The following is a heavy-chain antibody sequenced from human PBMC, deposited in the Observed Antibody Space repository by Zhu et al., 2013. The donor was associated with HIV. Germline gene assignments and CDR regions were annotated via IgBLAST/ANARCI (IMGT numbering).Heavy chain of an antibody. CDR1: GYAFTNYH. J-gene: IGHJ3*02. CDR3: ARLLQGDTAHAFDI. Sequence: QVQLVHSGAEVKKPGASVKVSCKASGYAFTNYHIHWVRLAPGQGLEWMGIMKASGDGTIYAQKFQGRVTMTRDTSTSTAYVELSALRPDDTAVYYCARLLQGDTAHAFDIWGQGTMVTVSS. D-gene: IGHD5-18*01. V-gene: IGHV1-46*01. CDR2: MKASGDGT.